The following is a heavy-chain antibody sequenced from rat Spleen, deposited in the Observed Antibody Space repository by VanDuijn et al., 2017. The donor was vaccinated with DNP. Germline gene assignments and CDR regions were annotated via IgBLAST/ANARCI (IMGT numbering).Heavy chain of an antibody. Sequence: QVQLKESGPGLVQPSQTLSLTCTVSGFSLTSNSVHWVRQPPGRGLEWVGAIWGYGTTDYDSTPRYRLSISRDTSRSQVFLKMNSLQTEDTAMYFCARSGRDWGQGVMVTVSS. J-gene: IGHJ2*01. D-gene: IGHD1-4*01. V-gene: IGHV2-1*01. CDR2: IWGYGTT. CDR3: ARSGRD. CDR1: GFSLTSNS.